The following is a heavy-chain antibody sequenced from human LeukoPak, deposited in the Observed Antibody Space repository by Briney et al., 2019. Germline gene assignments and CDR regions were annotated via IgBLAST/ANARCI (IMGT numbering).Heavy chain of an antibody. V-gene: IGHV1-69*13. CDR2: IIPIFGTA. CDR1: GGTFSSYA. D-gene: IGHD6-6*01. CDR3: ARGREYSCSSGYDY. Sequence: SVKVSYKASGGTFSSYAISWVRQAPGQGLEWMGGIIPIFGTANYAQKFQGRVTITADESTSTAYMELSSLRSEDTAVYYCARGREYSCSSGYDYWGQGTLVTVSS. J-gene: IGHJ4*02.